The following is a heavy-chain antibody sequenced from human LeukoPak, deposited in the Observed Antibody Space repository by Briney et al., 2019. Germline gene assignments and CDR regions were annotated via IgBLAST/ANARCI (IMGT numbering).Heavy chain of an antibody. Sequence: PSETLSPTRTVAAPSISSDFWGSVRHPPGKGLEWIGYIYYSGSTDYNPSLRSRVTISVDTSKNQFSLRLSSVTAADTAVYYCGGDKSTSSSVEYWGQGTLVTVSS. CDR1: APSISSDF. V-gene: IGHV4-59*08. CDR3: GGDKSTSSSVEY. J-gene: IGHJ4*02. CDR2: IYYSGST. D-gene: IGHD2-2*01.